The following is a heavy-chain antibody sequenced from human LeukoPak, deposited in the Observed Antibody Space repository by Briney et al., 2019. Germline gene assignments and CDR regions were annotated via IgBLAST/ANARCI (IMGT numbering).Heavy chain of an antibody. D-gene: IGHD1-7*01. CDR3: ARASNWNYFRALDY. V-gene: IGHV4-59*10. Sequence: PSETLSLTCAVYGGSFSGYYWSWIRQPAGKGLEWIGRIYTSGSTNYNPSLKSRVTITVDTSKNQFSLKLSSVTAADTAVYYCARASNWNYFRALDYWGQGTLVTVSS. CDR1: GGSFSGYY. J-gene: IGHJ4*02. CDR2: IYTSGST.